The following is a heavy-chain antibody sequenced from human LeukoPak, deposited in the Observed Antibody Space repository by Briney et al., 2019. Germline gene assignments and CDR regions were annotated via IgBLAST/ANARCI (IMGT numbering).Heavy chain of an antibody. V-gene: IGHV3-49*04. D-gene: IGHD3-9*01. CDR2: IRSKAYGGTT. Sequence: GGSLRLSCTASGFTFGDYAMSWVRQAPGKGLEWVGFIRSKAYGGTTEYAASVKGRFTISRDDSKSIAYLQMNSLRAEDTAVYYCARGRTYDILTGYSARYYFDYWGQGTLVTVSS. CDR3: ARGRTYDILTGYSARYYFDY. J-gene: IGHJ4*02. CDR1: GFTFGDYA.